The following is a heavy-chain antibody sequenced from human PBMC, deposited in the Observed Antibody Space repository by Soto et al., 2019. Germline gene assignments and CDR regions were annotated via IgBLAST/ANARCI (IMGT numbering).Heavy chain of an antibody. J-gene: IGHJ6*03. D-gene: IGHD2-2*01. CDR1: GGSFSGYY. CDR2: INHSGST. CDR3: ARGRGDCSSTSCYVGYYYMDV. Sequence: SETLSLTCAVYGGSFSGYYWSWIHQPPGKGLEWIGEINHSGSTNYNPSLKSRVTISVDTSKNQFSLKLSSVTAADTAVYYCARGRGDCSSTSCYVGYYYMDVWGKGTTVTVSS. V-gene: IGHV4-34*01.